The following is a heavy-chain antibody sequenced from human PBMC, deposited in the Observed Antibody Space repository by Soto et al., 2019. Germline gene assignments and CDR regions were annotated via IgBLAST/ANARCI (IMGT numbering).Heavy chain of an antibody. CDR1: GFTFSSYA. J-gene: IGHJ4*02. V-gene: IGHV3-23*01. Sequence: EVQLLESGGGLVQPGGSLRLSCAASGFTFSSYAMSWVRQAPGKGLEWVSAISGSGGSTYYADSVKGRFTISRDNSKNTLYLQMNSLRAEDTAVYYCAKAITYYYDSSGWQGSYWGQGTLVTVSS. CDR2: ISGSGGST. CDR3: AKAITYYYDSSGWQGSY. D-gene: IGHD3-22*01.